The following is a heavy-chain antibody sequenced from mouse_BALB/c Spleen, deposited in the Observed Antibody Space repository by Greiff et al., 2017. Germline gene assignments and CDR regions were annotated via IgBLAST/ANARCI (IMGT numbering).Heavy chain of an antibody. CDR3: ARDIYGGNVDY. CDR2: IRNTANGYTT. Sequence: DVMLVESGGGLVQPGGSLRFSCETSGFTFTDYYMSWVRQPPGKALEWMGFIRNTANGYTTEYSASVKGRFTISRDNSQNILHLQMNTLRAEYSATYYYARDIYGGNVDYWGQGTTLTVSA. V-gene: IGHV7-3*02. CDR1: GFTFTDYY. J-gene: IGHJ2*01. D-gene: IGHD1-1*02.